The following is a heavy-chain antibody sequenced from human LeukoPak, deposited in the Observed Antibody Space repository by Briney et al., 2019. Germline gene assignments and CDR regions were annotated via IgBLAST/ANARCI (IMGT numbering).Heavy chain of an antibody. CDR3: ARDKYYYDSSGGGYYFDY. J-gene: IGHJ4*02. CDR1: GFTFDDYA. V-gene: IGHV3-9*01. D-gene: IGHD3-22*01. Sequence: PGRSLRLSCAASGFTFDDYAMHWVRQAPGKGLEWVSGISWNSGSIGYADSVKGRFTISRDNAKNSLYLQMNSLRAEDTAVYYCARDKYYYDSSGGGYYFDYWGQGTLVTVSS. CDR2: ISWNSGSI.